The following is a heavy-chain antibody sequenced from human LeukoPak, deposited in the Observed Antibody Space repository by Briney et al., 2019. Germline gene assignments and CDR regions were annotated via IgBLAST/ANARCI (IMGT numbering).Heavy chain of an antibody. Sequence: GGSLRLSCAASGFTFSSHEMNWVRQAPGKGLEWLSYISNSGGDINYADSVKGRFTISRDNAKNSLYLQMNSLRVEDTAVYYCARTLTTTYSWGQGTLVTVS. CDR3: ARTLTTTYS. D-gene: IGHD4-17*01. J-gene: IGHJ4*02. V-gene: IGHV3-48*03. CDR1: GFTFSSHE. CDR2: ISNSGGDI.